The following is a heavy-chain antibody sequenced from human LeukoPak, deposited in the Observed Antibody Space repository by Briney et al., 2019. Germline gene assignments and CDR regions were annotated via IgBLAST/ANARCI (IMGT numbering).Heavy chain of an antibody. Sequence: GGSLRLSCAASGFTFSSYGMHWVRQAPGKGLEWVAFIRYDGSNKYYADSVKGRFTISRDNSKNTLYLQMNSLRAEDTAVYYCAKNQKSFRLYYYDSSGYYSVGFDYWGQGTLVTVSS. V-gene: IGHV3-30*02. CDR1: GFTFSSYG. J-gene: IGHJ4*02. D-gene: IGHD3-22*01. CDR3: AKNQKSFRLYYYDSSGYYSVGFDY. CDR2: IRYDGSNK.